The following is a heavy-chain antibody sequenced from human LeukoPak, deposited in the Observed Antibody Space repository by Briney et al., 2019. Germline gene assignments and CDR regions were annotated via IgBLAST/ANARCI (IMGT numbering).Heavy chain of an antibody. CDR1: GGSISGYY. CDR3: ARAWPYRNAFDI. J-gene: IGHJ3*02. V-gene: IGHV4-59*01. CDR2: IYYSGST. Sequence: TSEALSLTCTVSGGSISGYYWSWIRQPPGKGLEWIGYIYYSGSTNYNPSLKSRVTISVDTSKNQFSLKLSSVTAADTAVYYCARAWPYRNAFDIWGQGTMVTVSS. D-gene: IGHD1-14*01.